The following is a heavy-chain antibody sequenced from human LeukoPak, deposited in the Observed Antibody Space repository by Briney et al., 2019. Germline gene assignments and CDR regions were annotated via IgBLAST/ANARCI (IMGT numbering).Heavy chain of an antibody. Sequence: GGSLRLSCTASGFTFGDYAMSWVRQAPGKGLEWVGYIRSRAYGGAAEYAASVKGRFTITRDDSKSIAYLQMSSLNTEGTAVYYCAASSGFDYWGQGTLVTVSS. CDR2: IRSRAYGGAA. V-gene: IGHV3-49*04. D-gene: IGHD6-25*01. CDR3: AASSGFDY. J-gene: IGHJ4*02. CDR1: GFTFGDYA.